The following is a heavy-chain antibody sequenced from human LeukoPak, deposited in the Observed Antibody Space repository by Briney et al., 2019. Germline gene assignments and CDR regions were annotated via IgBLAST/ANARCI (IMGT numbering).Heavy chain of an antibody. V-gene: IGHV3-21*01. Sequence: GGSLRLSCAASGFTFSSYSMNWVRQAPGKGLEWVSSISSSGDYTYYADSVKTRFTISRDNAKKSLHLQLNSLTVEDTAVYLCARASDGYHSDYWGQGTLVTVSS. J-gene: IGHJ4*02. CDR2: ISSSGDYT. CDR3: ARASDGYHSDY. D-gene: IGHD5-24*01. CDR1: GFTFSSYS.